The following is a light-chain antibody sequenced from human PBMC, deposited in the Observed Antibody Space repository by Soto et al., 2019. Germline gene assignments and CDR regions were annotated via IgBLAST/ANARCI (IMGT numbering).Light chain of an antibody. CDR2: LNSDGSH. Sequence: QLVLTQSPSASASLGSSVKLTCTRSSGHSSYAIAWHQQQPEKGPRYLMKLNSDGSHIQGDGIPDRFSGSSSGAERYLTISSLQSEDEADYYCQTWGTGIVVFGGGTKLPVL. V-gene: IGLV4-69*01. J-gene: IGLJ2*01. CDR3: QTWGTGIVV. CDR1: SGHSSYA.